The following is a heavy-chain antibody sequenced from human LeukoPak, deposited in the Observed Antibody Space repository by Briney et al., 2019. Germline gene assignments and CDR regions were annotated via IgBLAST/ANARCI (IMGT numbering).Heavy chain of an antibody. V-gene: IGHV3-74*01. CDR3: ARNPPDCSGGSCYDY. CDR1: GFTFSNYW. Sequence: SGGSLRLSCAASGFTFSNYWVHWVRQAPGQGLVWVSRINSDGSSTSYADSVKGRFTISRDNAKNTLYLQMNSLRAEDTAVYYCARNPPDCSGGSCYDYWGQGTLVTVSS. D-gene: IGHD2-15*01. CDR2: INSDGSST. J-gene: IGHJ4*02.